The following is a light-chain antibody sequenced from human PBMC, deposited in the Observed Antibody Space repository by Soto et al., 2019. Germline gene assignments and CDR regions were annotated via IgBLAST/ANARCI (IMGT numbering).Light chain of an antibody. CDR2: AAS. Sequence: DIQMTQSPCSLSASVGDRVTITCRASQGISNYLAGYQQKPGKVPKLLIYAASTLQSGVPARFSGSGSGTDFTITISSLQPADVETYYCQKYNSAPYTFGQGTKLEIK. CDR1: QGISNY. J-gene: IGKJ2*01. CDR3: QKYNSAPYT. V-gene: IGKV1-27*01.